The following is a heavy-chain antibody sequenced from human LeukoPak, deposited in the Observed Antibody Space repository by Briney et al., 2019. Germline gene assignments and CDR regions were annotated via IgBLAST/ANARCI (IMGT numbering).Heavy chain of an antibody. CDR1: GYSISSGYY. D-gene: IGHD4-23*01. CDR2: IYTSGST. V-gene: IGHV4-61*02. Sequence: SETLSLTCSVSGYSISSGYYWSWIRQPAGKGLEWIGRIYTSGSTNYNPSLKSRVTISVDTSKNQFSLKLSSVTAADTAVYYCARATTVVRFDYWGQGTLVTVSS. CDR3: ARATTVVRFDY. J-gene: IGHJ4*02.